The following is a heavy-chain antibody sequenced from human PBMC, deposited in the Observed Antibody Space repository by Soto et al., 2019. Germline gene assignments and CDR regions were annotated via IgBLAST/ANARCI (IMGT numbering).Heavy chain of an antibody. Sequence: GGSLRLSCAASGFTFSSYAMSWVRQAPGKGLEWVSAISGSGGSTYYADSVKGRFTISRDNSKNTLYLQMNSLRAEDTAVYYCAKYDYGDSEVRGRYYYYGMDVWGQGTTVTVSS. D-gene: IGHD4-17*01. CDR3: AKYDYGDSEVRGRYYYYGMDV. J-gene: IGHJ6*02. CDR2: ISGSGGST. V-gene: IGHV3-23*01. CDR1: GFTFSSYA.